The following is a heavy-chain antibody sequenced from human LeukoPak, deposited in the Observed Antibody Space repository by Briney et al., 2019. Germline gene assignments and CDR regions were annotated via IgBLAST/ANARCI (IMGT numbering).Heavy chain of an antibody. D-gene: IGHD3-16*01. CDR2: ISSSSTYI. V-gene: IGHV3-21*01. Sequence: RPGGSLRLSCAASGFTFSSYTMNWVRQAPGKGLEWVSSISSSSTYIYYADSVKGRFTISRDNAKNSFHLQMNSLRAEDTAVFYCARDPEGFGATYFDYWGQGTLVTVSS. J-gene: IGHJ4*02. CDR1: GFTFSSYT. CDR3: ARDPEGFGATYFDY.